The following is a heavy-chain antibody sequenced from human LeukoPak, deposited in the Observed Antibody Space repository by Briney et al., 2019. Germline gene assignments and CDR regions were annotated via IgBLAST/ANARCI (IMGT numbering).Heavy chain of an antibody. CDR3: AKAGVAAAVYYYYYGMDV. V-gene: IGHV3-23*01. CDR1: GFTFSSYA. J-gene: IGHJ6*02. D-gene: IGHD6-13*01. CDR2: ISGSGGST. Sequence: GGSLRLSCAASGFTFSSYAMSWVRQAPGKGLEWVSAISGSGGSTYYADSVKGRFTISRDNSKNTLYLQMNSLRAEDTAVYYCAKAGVAAAVYYYYYGMDVWGQGTTVTVSS.